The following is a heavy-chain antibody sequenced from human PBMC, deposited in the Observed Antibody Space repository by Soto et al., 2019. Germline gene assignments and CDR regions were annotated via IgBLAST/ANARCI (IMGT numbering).Heavy chain of an antibody. CDR3: ANRESALSQDY. D-gene: IGHD3-10*01. Sequence: EVQLLESGGGLVQLGGSLRLSCAASGFTFSSYALSWVRQAPGKGLEWVSAISGSGDTTYYADSVKGRFTISRDNSENTLYLQMNSLRAEDTAVYYCANRESALSQDYWGQGTLVTVSS. CDR2: ISGSGDTT. J-gene: IGHJ4*02. V-gene: IGHV3-23*01. CDR1: GFTFSSYA.